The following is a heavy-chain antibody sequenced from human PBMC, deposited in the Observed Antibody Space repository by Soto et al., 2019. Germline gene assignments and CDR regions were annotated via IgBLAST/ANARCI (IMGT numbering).Heavy chain of an antibody. J-gene: IGHJ4*02. Sequence: ASVKVSCKASGYTFTSYAMHWVRQAPGQRLEWMGWINAGNGNTKYSQKFQGRVTITRDTSASTAYMELSSLRSEDTAVYYCARDWRRYSSSLDLDYWGQGTLVTVSS. CDR1: GYTFTSYA. V-gene: IGHV1-3*01. CDR3: ARDWRRYSSSLDLDY. CDR2: INAGNGNT. D-gene: IGHD6-13*01.